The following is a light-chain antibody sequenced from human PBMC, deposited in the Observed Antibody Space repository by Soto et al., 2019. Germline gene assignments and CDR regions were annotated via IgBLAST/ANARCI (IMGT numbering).Light chain of an antibody. Sequence: QSVLTQPASVSGSPGQSITISCTGTSSDVGGYNYVSWYQQHPGKAPKLMIYEVSNRPSGVSNRFSGSKSGNMASLTISGLQAEDEADYYCSSYTSSITVVFGGGTKLTVL. CDR2: EVS. CDR1: SSDVGGYNY. J-gene: IGLJ2*01. CDR3: SSYTSSITVV. V-gene: IGLV2-14*01.